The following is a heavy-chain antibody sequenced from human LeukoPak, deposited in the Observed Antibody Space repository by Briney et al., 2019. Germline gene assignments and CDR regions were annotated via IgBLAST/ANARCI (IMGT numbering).Heavy chain of an antibody. J-gene: IGHJ4*02. V-gene: IGHV1-69*06. Sequence: ASVKVSCKASRGTFSSYAISWVRQAPGQGLEWMGRIIPIFGTANYAQKFQGRVTITADKSTSTAYMELSSLRSEDTAVYYCARDYGASYYDSNGYYLTPFDYWGQGTLVTVSS. CDR3: ARDYGASYYDSNGYYLTPFDY. D-gene: IGHD3-22*01. CDR2: IIPIFGTA. CDR1: RGTFSSYA.